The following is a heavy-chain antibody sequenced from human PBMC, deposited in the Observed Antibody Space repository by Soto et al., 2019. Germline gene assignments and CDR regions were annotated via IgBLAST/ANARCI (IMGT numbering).Heavy chain of an antibody. Sequence: SETLSLTCTVSGGSISNHYWGWIRQPPGKGLEWIGYIYYNGNTNYNPSLKSRVTMSVDTSKNQISLRLSSVTAADTAVYYCARANCHHDYWGQGTLVTVSS. D-gene: IGHD7-27*01. V-gene: IGHV4-59*11. CDR3: ARANCHHDY. CDR1: GGSISNHY. CDR2: IYYNGNT. J-gene: IGHJ4*02.